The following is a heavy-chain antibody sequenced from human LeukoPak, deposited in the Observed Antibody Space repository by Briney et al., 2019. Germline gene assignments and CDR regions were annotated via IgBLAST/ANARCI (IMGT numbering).Heavy chain of an antibody. D-gene: IGHD6-13*01. CDR1: GYTLTELS. V-gene: IGHV1-24*01. CDR3: AGIAEGSSWYWFDP. CDR2: FDPEDGET. J-gene: IGHJ5*02. Sequence: ASVKVSCKVSGYTLTELSMHWVRQAPGKGLEWMGGFDPEDGETIYAQKFQGRVTMTEDTSTDTAYMELSSLRSEDTAVYYCAGIAEGSSWYWFDPWGQGTLVTVSS.